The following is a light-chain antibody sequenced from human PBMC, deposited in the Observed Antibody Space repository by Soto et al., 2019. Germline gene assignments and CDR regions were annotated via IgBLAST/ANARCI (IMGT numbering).Light chain of an antibody. Sequence: DIQITQSPSSLSASVGDRVTITCQASQDIKNYLNWYQQKPGKAPKLLIYEASNLETGVPSRFSGSGSGRSFTFSISSLQPEDIATYYCQQCDDFITFGGGTRIEIK. CDR2: EAS. CDR3: QQCDDFIT. CDR1: QDIKNY. V-gene: IGKV1-33*01. J-gene: IGKJ4*01.